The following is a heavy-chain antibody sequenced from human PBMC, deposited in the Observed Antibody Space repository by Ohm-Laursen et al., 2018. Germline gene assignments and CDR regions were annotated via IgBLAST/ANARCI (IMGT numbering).Heavy chain of an antibody. D-gene: IGHD3-22*01. J-gene: IGHJ6*02. CDR1: GGSISTYY. V-gene: IGHV4-59*08. CDR3: GRHRQNSNGYSYFYYGMDV. Sequence: TLSLTCTVSGGSISTYYWSWIRQPPGMGVEWIGYIFYTGTSNYNPSLKSRVTISVDTSKNQLYLRLSSVTAADTAVYYRGRHRQNSNGYSYFYYGMDVWGQGTTVTVSS. CDR2: IFYTGTS.